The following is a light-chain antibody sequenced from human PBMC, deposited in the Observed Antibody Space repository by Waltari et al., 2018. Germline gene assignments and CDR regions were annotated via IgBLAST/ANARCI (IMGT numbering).Light chain of an antibody. J-gene: IGKJ4*01. CDR1: QSISNW. Sequence: DIQMTQSPSTLSASVGDRFTITCRASQSISNWLAWYQQKPGKAPKLLIYKASTLESGVPSRFSGSGPGTEFTLTISSLQPDDFATYYCQQYNSYSLLTFGGGTKVEIK. V-gene: IGKV1-5*03. CDR2: KAS. CDR3: QQYNSYSLLT.